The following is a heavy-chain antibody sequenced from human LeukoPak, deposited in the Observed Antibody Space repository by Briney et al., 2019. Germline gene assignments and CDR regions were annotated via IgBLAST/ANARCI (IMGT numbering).Heavy chain of an antibody. D-gene: IGHD5-12*01. CDR3: ARGSSRWLQFGAFDI. V-gene: IGHV1-2*02. CDR2: INPNSGGT. J-gene: IGHJ3*02. Sequence: GASVQGSCKASGYTFTGYYMHWVRQAPGQGLEWMGWINPNSGGTNYAQKFQGRVTMTRDTSISTAYMELSRLRSDDTAVYYCARGSSRWLQFGAFDIWGQGTMVTVSS. CDR1: GYTFTGYY.